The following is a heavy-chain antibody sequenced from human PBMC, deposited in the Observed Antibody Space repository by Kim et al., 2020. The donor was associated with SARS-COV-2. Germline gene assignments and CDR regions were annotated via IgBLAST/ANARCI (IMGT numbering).Heavy chain of an antibody. J-gene: IGHJ4*02. V-gene: IGHV3-33*01. CDR2: K. D-gene: IGHD2-21*02. Sequence: KYYAESVTCRFIVSRANSNNTLYLQVNSLKAEDTAVYYCARDFTADYFDYWGQGTLVTVSS. CDR3: ARDFTADYFDY.